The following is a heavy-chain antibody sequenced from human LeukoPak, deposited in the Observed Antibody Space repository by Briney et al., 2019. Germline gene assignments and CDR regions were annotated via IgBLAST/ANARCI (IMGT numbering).Heavy chain of an antibody. Sequence: GSLRLSCAASGFTFSSYAMHWVRQAPGKGLEWVAAISYDGSNKYYADSVKGRFTISRDNSKNTLYLQMNSLRAEDTAVYYCARDPKMATIQYYFDYWGQGTLVTVSS. D-gene: IGHD5-24*01. CDR1: GFTFSSYA. V-gene: IGHV3-30-3*01. CDR2: ISYDGSNK. J-gene: IGHJ4*02. CDR3: ARDPKMATIQYYFDY.